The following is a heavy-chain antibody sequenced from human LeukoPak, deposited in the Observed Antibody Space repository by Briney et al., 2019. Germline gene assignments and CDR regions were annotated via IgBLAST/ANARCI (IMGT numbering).Heavy chain of an antibody. CDR3: ARALPPYNWNYFSNWFDP. CDR2: IYYSGST. V-gene: IGHV4-31*03. CDR1: GGSISSGGYY. D-gene: IGHD1-7*01. Sequence: SETLSLTCTVSGGSISSGGYYWSWIRQHPGKGLEWIGYIYYSGSTYYNPSLKSRVTISVDTSKNQFSLKLSSVTAADTAVYYCARALPPYNWNYFSNWFDPWGQGTLVTVSS. J-gene: IGHJ5*02.